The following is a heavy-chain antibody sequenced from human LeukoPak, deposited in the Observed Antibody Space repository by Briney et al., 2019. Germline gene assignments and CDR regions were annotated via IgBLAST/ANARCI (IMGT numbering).Heavy chain of an antibody. CDR3: AKDPGASVSGFHMDV. J-gene: IGHJ6*03. V-gene: IGHV3-30*02. CDR2: IWSDGNNR. D-gene: IGHD2-8*02. Sequence: TGGSLRLSCATSGFTSRNYGMHWVRQATGKGLEWVSFIWSDGNNRFYADSVKGRFTISRDNSKNMLYLQMDSLRPEDTAVYYCAKDPGASVSGFHMDVWGKGTTVIASS. CDR1: GFTSRNYG.